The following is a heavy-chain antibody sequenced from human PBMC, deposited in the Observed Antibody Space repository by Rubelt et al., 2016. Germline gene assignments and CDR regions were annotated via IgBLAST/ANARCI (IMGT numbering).Heavy chain of an antibody. V-gene: IGHV1-2*02. J-gene: IGHJ4*02. CDR3: ARLGIVVVPAAIPDY. D-gene: IGHD2-2*02. CDR2: INPNSGGT. Sequence: APGQGPEWMGWINPNSGGTNYAQKFQGRVTMTRDTSLSTAYMELSRLRSDDTAVYYCARLGIVVVPAAIPDYWGQGTLVTVSS.